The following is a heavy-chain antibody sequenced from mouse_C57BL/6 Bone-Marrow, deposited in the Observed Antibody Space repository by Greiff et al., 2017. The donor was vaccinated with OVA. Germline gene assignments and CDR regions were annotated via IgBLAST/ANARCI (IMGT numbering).Heavy chain of an antibody. Sequence: LQESGAELVRPGASVTLSCKASGYTFTDYEMHWVKQTPVHGLEWIGAIDPETGGTAYNQKFKGKAILTADKSSSTAYMELRSLTSEDSAVYYCTRSNLLPFDYWGQGTTLTVSS. V-gene: IGHV1-15*01. CDR2: IDPETGGT. D-gene: IGHD1-1*01. J-gene: IGHJ2*01. CDR1: GYTFTDYE. CDR3: TRSNLLPFDY.